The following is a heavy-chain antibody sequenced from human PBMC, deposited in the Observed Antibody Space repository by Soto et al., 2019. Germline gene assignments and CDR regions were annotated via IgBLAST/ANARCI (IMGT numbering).Heavy chain of an antibody. V-gene: IGHV1-18*01. CDR3: ARTSGKLLWFGSRRPLTIDY. Sequence: QVQLVQSGAEVKKPGASVKVSCKASGYTFTSYGISWVRQAPGQGLEWMGWISAYNGNTNYAQKLQGRVTMTTDTSTSTAYMELRSLRSDDTAVYYCARTSGKLLWFGSRRPLTIDYWGQGTLVTVSS. D-gene: IGHD3-10*01. CDR1: GYTFTSYG. J-gene: IGHJ4*02. CDR2: ISAYNGNT.